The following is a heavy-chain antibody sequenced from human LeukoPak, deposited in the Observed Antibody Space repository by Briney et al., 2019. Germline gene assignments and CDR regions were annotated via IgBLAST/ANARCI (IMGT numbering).Heavy chain of an antibody. CDR1: GGSFSGYY. D-gene: IGHD3-22*01. CDR3: ARVKKGPRLVPFDY. J-gene: IGHJ4*02. V-gene: IGHV4-34*01. CDR2: INHSGST. Sequence: SETLSLTCAVYGGSFSGYYWSWIRQPPGKGLEWIGEINHSGSTSYNPSLKSRVTISVDTSKNQFSLELSSVTAADTAVYYCARVKKGPRLVPFDYWGQGTLVTVSS.